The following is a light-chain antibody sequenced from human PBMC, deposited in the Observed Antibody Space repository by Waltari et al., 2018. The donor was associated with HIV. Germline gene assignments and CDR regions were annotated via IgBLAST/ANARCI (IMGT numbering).Light chain of an antibody. Sequence: SYDLTQPPSVSVSPGQTASIPCSGDKLGDKYVCWYQHRPGQSPLLVIYRDIKRPSGIPERFSGSNSGNTATLTISGTQALDEADYYCQAWDSNTAIFGGGTKLTVL. J-gene: IGLJ2*01. CDR1: KLGDKY. CDR2: RDI. V-gene: IGLV3-1*01. CDR3: QAWDSNTAI.